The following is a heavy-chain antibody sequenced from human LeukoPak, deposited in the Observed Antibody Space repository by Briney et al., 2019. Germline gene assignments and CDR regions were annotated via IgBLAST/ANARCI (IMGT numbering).Heavy chain of an antibody. J-gene: IGHJ4*02. Sequence: SETLSLTCTVSGGSVSSGSYYWGWIRQPPGKGLEWIGYIYYSGSTNYNPSLKSRVTISVDTSKNRFSLKLSSVTAADTAVYYCGRVSRLGREGNNNVDWGQGTLVTVSS. CDR1: GGSVSSGSYY. D-gene: IGHD5-24*01. CDR3: GRVSRLGREGNNNVD. V-gene: IGHV4-61*01. CDR2: IYYSGST.